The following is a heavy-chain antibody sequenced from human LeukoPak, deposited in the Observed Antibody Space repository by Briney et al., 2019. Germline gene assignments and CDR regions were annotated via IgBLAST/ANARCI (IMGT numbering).Heavy chain of an antibody. CDR1: GGFFSGYY. CDR2: INHSGST. V-gene: IGHV4-34*01. J-gene: IGHJ4*02. Sequence: PSETLSLTCAVYGGFFSGYYWSWIRQPPGKGLEWIGEINHSGSTNYNPSLKSRVTISVDTSKNQFSLKLSSVTAADTAVYYCARAPQLDYWGQGTLVTVSS. CDR3: ARAPQLDY. D-gene: IGHD1-1*01.